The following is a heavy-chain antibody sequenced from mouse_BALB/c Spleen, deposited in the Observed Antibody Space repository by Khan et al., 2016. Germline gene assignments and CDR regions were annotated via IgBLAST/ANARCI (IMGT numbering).Heavy chain of an antibody. J-gene: IGHJ4*01. CDR3: GRYGGSSDVRGMDY. D-gene: IGHD1-1*01. CDR1: GDSITSGY. V-gene: IGHV3-8*02. Sequence: EVQLQESGPSLVKPSQTLSLTCSVTGDSITSGYWNWIRKFPGNKLEYMGYISYSGKTYYNPSLKCRIHITRDTSTNQYYLQLNSVTTEDTATYYCGRYGGSSDVRGMDYWGQGTSVTVSS. CDR2: ISYSGKT.